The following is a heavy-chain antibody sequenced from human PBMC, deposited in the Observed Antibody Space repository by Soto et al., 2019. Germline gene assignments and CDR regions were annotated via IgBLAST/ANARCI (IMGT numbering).Heavy chain of an antibody. CDR2: IIPIRDIA. CDR1: GGTFSSYT. Sequence: QVQLVQSGAEVKKPGSSVKVSCKASGGTFSSYTISWVRQAPGQGLDWMGRIIPIRDIANYAQKFQGRVTITADKSTSTEYMGMRSLRSEETAMYYCESAEGESAFNYWGQGTLVTVSS. CDR3: ESAEGESAFNY. D-gene: IGHD2-21*01. V-gene: IGHV1-69*02. J-gene: IGHJ4*02.